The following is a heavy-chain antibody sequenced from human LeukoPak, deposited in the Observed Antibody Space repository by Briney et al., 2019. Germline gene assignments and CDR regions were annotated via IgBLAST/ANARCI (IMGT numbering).Heavy chain of an antibody. J-gene: IGHJ5*02. V-gene: IGHV4-61*02. Sequence: PSETLSLTCTVSGDSISSSSSYWSWIRQPAGKGLEWIGRIYTSGSTNYNPSLKSRVTISVDTSKNQFSLELSSVTAADTAVYYCAREPDSSSWYPSWFDPWGQGTLVTVSS. CDR2: IYTSGST. CDR1: GDSISSSSSY. CDR3: AREPDSSSWYPSWFDP. D-gene: IGHD6-13*01.